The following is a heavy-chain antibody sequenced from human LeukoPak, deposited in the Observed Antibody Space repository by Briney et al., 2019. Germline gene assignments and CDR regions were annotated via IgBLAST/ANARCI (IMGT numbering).Heavy chain of an antibody. V-gene: IGHV3-21*01. CDR2: ISPSGNSK. Sequence: GGSLRLSCATSTFTFSSYTMNWVRQAPGKGLEWVSSISPSGNSKFHADSVKGRFTISRDNAENSLYMQMNSLRAEDTGVYYCVRDFLGESGAGGYWGQGTLVTVSS. CDR1: TFTFSSYT. J-gene: IGHJ4*02. CDR3: VRDFLGESGAGGY. D-gene: IGHD3-10*01.